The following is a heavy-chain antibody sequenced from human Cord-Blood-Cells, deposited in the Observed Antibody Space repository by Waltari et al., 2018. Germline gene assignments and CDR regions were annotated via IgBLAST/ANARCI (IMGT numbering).Heavy chain of an antibody. CDR3: AKGNIVVEDAFDI. CDR2: ISYDGSNK. CDR1: GFTFSSYG. J-gene: IGHJ3*02. V-gene: IGHV3-30*18. D-gene: IGHD2-21*01. Sequence: QVQLVESGGGVVQPGRSLRLSCAASGFTFSSYGMHWVRQAPGKGLEWVAVISYDGSNKYYADSVKGRFTISRDNSKNTLYLQMNSLRAEDTAVYYCAKGNIVVEDAFDIWGQGTMVTVSS.